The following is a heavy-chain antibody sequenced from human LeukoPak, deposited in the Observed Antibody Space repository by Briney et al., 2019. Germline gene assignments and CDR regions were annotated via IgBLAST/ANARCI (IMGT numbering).Heavy chain of an antibody. Sequence: GVSLRLSCAASGFTFSSYSMNWVRQAPGKGLEWVSYINSNSSTIYYADSVKGRFTISRDNAKNSLYLQMNSLRDEDTAVYYCANTCLSYYYDSSGYLGYFQHWGQGTLVTVSS. CDR3: ANTCLSYYYDSSGYLGYFQH. J-gene: IGHJ1*01. CDR2: INSNSSTI. CDR1: GFTFSSYS. D-gene: IGHD3-22*01. V-gene: IGHV3-48*02.